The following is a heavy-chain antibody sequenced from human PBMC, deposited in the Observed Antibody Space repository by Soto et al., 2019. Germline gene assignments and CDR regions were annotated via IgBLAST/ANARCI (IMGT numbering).Heavy chain of an antibody. CDR1: GGTFSSYA. CDR3: ARSQGSSTSLEIYFYYYCGMDV. V-gene: IGHV1-69*01. D-gene: IGHD2-2*01. Sequence: QVQLVQSGAEVKKPGSSVKVSCKASGGTFSSYAISWVRQAPGQGLEWMGGIIPISGTANYAQKFQGRVTITADESTSTAYMELSSMTAEDTAVYYCARSQGSSTSLEIYFYYYCGMDVWGKGTTVTVSS. CDR2: IIPISGTA. J-gene: IGHJ6*04.